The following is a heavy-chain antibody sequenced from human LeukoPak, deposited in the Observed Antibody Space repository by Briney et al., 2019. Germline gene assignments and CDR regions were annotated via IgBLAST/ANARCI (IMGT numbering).Heavy chain of an antibody. V-gene: IGHV3-74*01. CDR2: INGDGRST. J-gene: IGHJ4*02. CDR3: ARVDYGGNKGEFDY. CDR1: GFTFSNYW. D-gene: IGHD4-23*01. Sequence: GGSLRLSCAASGFTFSNYWMHWVRQAPGKGLVWVSRINGDGRSTTYGDSVKGRFTISRDNAKNTLYLQMNSLRADDTAVYYCARVDYGGNKGEFDYWGQGTLVTVSS.